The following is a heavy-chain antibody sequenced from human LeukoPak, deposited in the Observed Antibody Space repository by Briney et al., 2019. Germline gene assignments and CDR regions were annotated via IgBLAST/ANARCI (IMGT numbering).Heavy chain of an antibody. CDR1: GDSVSSDSAA. J-gene: IGHJ2*01. D-gene: IGHD6-6*01. V-gene: IGHV6-1*01. Sequence: SQTLSLTFAISGDSVSSDSAAWNWIRQSPSRGLEWLGRTYYRSKWYNDYAASVKSRITINPDTSKNQFSLQPNSVTPEDTAVYYCARVRYSSSSEWYLDLWGRGTLVTVSS. CDR2: TYYRSKWYN. CDR3: ARVRYSSSSEWYLDL.